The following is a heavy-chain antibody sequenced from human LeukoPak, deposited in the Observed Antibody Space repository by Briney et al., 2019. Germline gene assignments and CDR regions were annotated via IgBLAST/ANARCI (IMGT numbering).Heavy chain of an antibody. CDR1: GGSFSGYY. D-gene: IGHD3-16*02. CDR3: ARDGVITFGGVIEHSSPFRPLPLGY. Sequence: SETLSLTCAVYGGSFSGYYWSWIRQPPGKGLEWIGEINHSGSTNYNPSLKSRVTISVDTSKNQFSLKLSSVTAADTAVYYCARDGVITFGGVIEHSSPFRPLPLGYWGQGTLVTVSS. CDR2: INHSGST. V-gene: IGHV4-34*01. J-gene: IGHJ4*02.